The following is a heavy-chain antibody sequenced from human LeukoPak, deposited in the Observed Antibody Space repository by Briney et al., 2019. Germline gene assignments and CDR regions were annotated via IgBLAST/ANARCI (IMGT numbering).Heavy chain of an antibody. J-gene: IGHJ6*03. V-gene: IGHV3-9*01. D-gene: IGHD5-18*01. Sequence: HLGGSLRLSCAASGFTFDDYAMHWVRHAPGKGLEWVSGISWNSGSIGYADSVKGRFTISRDNAKNSLYLQMNSLRAEDTALYYCAKTATVSHYYMDVWGKGTTVTVSS. CDR2: ISWNSGSI. CDR3: AKTATVSHYYMDV. CDR1: GFTFDDYA.